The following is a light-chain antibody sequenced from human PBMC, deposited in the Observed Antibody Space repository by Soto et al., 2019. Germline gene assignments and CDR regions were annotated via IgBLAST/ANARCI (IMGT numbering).Light chain of an antibody. CDR2: EVS. V-gene: IGLV2-8*01. J-gene: IGLJ2*01. CDR3: NSYAGSNVV. CDR1: SSDVGGYNY. Sequence: QAVVTQPPSASGSPGQSVTISCTGTSSDVGGYNYVSWYQQHPGKAPKLMIYEVSKRPSGVPDRFSGSKSGNTASLTVSGLQAEDEADYYCNSYAGSNVVFGGGTKVTVL.